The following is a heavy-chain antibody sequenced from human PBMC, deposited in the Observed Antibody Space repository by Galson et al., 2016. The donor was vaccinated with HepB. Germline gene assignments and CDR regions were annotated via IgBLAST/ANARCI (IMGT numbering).Heavy chain of an antibody. D-gene: IGHD5-18*01. CDR2: IDWDDDK. CDR3: ARTLSAYSYGSYYYYYMDV. V-gene: IGHV2-70*04. J-gene: IGHJ6*03. Sequence: PALVKPTQTLTLTCTFSGFSLSTSAMRVSWIRQPPGKALEWLARIDWDDDKFYSTSLKTRLTISKDTSKNQVVLTMTNMDPVDTATYYCARTLSAYSYGSYYYYYMDVWGKGTTVTVSS. CDR1: GFSLSTSAMR.